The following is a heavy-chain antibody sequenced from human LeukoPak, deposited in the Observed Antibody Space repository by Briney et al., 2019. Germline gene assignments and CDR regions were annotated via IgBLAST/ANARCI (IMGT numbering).Heavy chain of an antibody. Sequence: SETLSLTCTVSGGSIGSSSYYWGWIRQPPGKGLEWIGSIYYSGSTYYNPSLKSRVTISVDTSKSQFSLKLSSVTAADTAVYYCARAIGGVIVIPNFDAFDIWGQGTMVTVSS. V-gene: IGHV4-39*07. D-gene: IGHD3-16*02. CDR3: ARAIGGVIVIPNFDAFDI. CDR2: IYYSGST. CDR1: GGSIGSSSYY. J-gene: IGHJ3*02.